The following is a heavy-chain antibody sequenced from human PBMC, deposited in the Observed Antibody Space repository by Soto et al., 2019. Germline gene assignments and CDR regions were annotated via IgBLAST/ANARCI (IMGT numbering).Heavy chain of an antibody. CDR3: ATGFWAVAGTRYFDF. V-gene: IGHV1-24*01. CDR2: YDLEKGET. CDR1: GYSLTELS. Sequence: GASVKVSCKVSGYSLTELSIHWVRQAPGEGLEWMGGYDLEKGETIYAQKFQGRVTMTEDSPADTPYMQLRSLRSEDTAVYYCATGFWAVAGTRYFDFWGQGTLVTVSS. J-gene: IGHJ4*02. D-gene: IGHD6-19*01.